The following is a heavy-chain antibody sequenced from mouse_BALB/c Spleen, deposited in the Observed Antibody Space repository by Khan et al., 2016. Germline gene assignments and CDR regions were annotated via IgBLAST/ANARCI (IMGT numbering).Heavy chain of an antibody. CDR1: GFNIKDTY. V-gene: IGHV14-3*02. CDR2: IDPANGDT. Sequence: VQLQQSGADLVKPGASFKLSFPASGFNIKDTYIHRVNQTPEQALEWIGRIDPANGDTEYVPHFQGKATITADISSNTAYLQLSSLTSEDTAVYYCARIYYGGAYWGQGALVTVSA. D-gene: IGHD2-1*01. CDR3: ARIYYGGAY. J-gene: IGHJ3*01.